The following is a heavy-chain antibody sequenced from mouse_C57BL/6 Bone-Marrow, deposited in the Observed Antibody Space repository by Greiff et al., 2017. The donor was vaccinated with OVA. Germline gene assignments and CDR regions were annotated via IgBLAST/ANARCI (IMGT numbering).Heavy chain of an antibody. J-gene: IGHJ2*01. CDR1: DSEVFPIAY. V-gene: IGHV15-2*01. CDR3: ARCSYYYFDY. CDR2: ILPSIGRT. Sequence: QVQLKESGSELRSPGSSVKLSCKDFDSEVFPIAYMRWVRQKPGHGFEWIGGILPSIGRTIYGEKFEDKATLDADTLSNTAYLELNSLTSEDSAIYYCARCSYYYFDYWGQGTTLTVSS. D-gene: IGHD1-1*01.